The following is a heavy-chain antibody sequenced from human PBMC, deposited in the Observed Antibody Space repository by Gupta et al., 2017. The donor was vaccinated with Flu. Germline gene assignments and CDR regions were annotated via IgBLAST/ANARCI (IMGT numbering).Heavy chain of an antibody. V-gene: IGHV1-3*04. J-gene: IGHJ1*01. Sequence: QVQFVQSGAEVKKPGASVKISCETSGYTFSTKNAMHWVRQAPGKRLEWLGWINTGNGNPKYSKTFQGRVNITRDSSATRVFMELSSLTSEDTAVYYCARGGSPLWSTWGQGTPVTVS. CDR2: INTGNGNP. CDR3: ARGGSPLWST. D-gene: IGHD3-10*01. CDR1: GYTFSTKNA.